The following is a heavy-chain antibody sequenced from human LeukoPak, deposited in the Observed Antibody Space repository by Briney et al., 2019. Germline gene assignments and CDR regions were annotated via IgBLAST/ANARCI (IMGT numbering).Heavy chain of an antibody. Sequence: GASVKVSCKVSGHSLTDLSIHWVRQAPGKGREWMGGFDIEDAETIYGQEFEGGVIMTEDTATETAYMELSSLKYEDTAVYYCVAEVIEVTMGDYWGQGTLVTVSS. D-gene: IGHD4-11*01. J-gene: IGHJ4*02. V-gene: IGHV1-24*01. CDR1: GHSLTDLS. CDR2: FDIEDAET. CDR3: VAEVIEVTMGDY.